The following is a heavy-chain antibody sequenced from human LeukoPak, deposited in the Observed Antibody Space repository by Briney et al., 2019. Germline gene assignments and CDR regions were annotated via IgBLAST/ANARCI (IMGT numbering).Heavy chain of an antibody. CDR2: IYPGDSDT. V-gene: IGHV5-51*01. Sequence: GESLKISCKGSGYSFTSYWIGWVRQMPGKGLEWMGIIYPGDSDTRYSPSFQGQVTISADKSISTAYLQWSGLKASDTAMYYCARAADPLYYYYGMDVWGQGTTVTVSS. CDR3: ARAADPLYYYYGMDV. J-gene: IGHJ6*02. CDR1: GYSFTSYW. D-gene: IGHD6-13*01.